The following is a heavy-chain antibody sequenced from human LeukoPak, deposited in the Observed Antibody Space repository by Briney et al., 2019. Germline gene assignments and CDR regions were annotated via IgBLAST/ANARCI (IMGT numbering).Heavy chain of an antibody. CDR3: AKAANYYYDSKTEFDY. J-gene: IGHJ4*02. CDR2: INPNSGGT. V-gene: IGHV1-2*04. CDR1: GYTFTGYY. D-gene: IGHD3-22*01. Sequence: ASVKVSCKASGYTFTGYYMHWVRQAPGQGLEWMGWINPNSGGTNYAQKFQGWVTMTRDTSISTAYMELSRLRSDDTAVYYCAKAANYYYDSKTEFDYWGQGTLVTVSS.